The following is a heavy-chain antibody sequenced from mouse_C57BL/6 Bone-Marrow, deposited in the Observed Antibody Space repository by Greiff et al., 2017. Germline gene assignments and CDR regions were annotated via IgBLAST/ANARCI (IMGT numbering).Heavy chain of an antibody. J-gene: IGHJ2*01. CDR3: ARRGGEGPRFDY. D-gene: IGHD3-3*01. CDR2: ISSGGSYT. V-gene: IGHV5-6*02. Sequence: EVMLVESGGDLVKPGGSLKLSCAASGFTFSSYGMSWVRQTPDKRLEWVATISSGGSYTYYPASVKGRFTISRDNAKNTLYLQMSSLKSEETAMYYCARRGGEGPRFDYWGQGTTLTVSS. CDR1: GFTFSSYG.